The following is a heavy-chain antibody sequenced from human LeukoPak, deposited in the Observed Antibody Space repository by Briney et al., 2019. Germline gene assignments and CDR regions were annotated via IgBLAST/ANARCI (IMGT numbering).Heavy chain of an antibody. CDR3: ARAKEYYYDSSGYYYGDYYYMDV. J-gene: IGHJ6*03. Sequence: GASVKVSCKASGYTFTSYGISWVRQAPGQGLEWMGGISAYSGNTNYAQKLQGRVTMTTDTSTSTAYMELRSLRSDDTAVYYCARAKEYYYDSSGYYYGDYYYMDVWGKGTTVTVSS. CDR2: ISAYSGNT. D-gene: IGHD3-22*01. V-gene: IGHV1-18*01. CDR1: GYTFTSYG.